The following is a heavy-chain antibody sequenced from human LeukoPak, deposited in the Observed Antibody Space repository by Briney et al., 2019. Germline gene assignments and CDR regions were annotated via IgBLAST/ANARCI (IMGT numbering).Heavy chain of an antibody. V-gene: IGHV3-23*01. D-gene: IGHD3-16*01. CDR1: GFTFSTYS. CDR2: ISGSGDST. Sequence: PGGSLRLSCAASGFTFSTYSMNWVRQAPGKGLEWVSAISGSGDSTYYADSVKGRSTISRDNSKNTLYLQMNSLRAEDTAVYYCATLRDYFDYWGQGTLATVSS. CDR3: ATLRDYFDY. J-gene: IGHJ4*02.